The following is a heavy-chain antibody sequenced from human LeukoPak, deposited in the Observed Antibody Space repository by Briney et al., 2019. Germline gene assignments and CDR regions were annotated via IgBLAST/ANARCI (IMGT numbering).Heavy chain of an antibody. CDR2: ISAYNGNT. D-gene: IGHD3-10*02. CDR1: RYGLTSYG. J-gene: IGHJ3*02. V-gene: IGHV1-18*01. CDR3: ARDVRAGWFDAFDI. Sequence: GSVKVSCKASRYGLTSYGISWVRQAPGQGLEWMGWISAYNGNTNYTQQLQGRVTMTADISTSTAYMELRSLRSDDTAVYYCARDVRAGWFDAFDIWGQGTMVTVSS.